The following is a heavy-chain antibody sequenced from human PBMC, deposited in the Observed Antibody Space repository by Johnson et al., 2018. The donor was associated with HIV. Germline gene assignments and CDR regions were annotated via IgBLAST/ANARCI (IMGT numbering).Heavy chain of an antibody. CDR2: INWNGGST. D-gene: IGHD3-22*01. Sequence: VQLVESGGGLVQPGGSLRLSCAASGFTFSSYWMSWVRQTPGKGLEWVSGINWNGGSTGYADSVKGRFTISRDNSKNTLYLQMNSLRAEDTAVYYCARVRTTMILGFDIWGQGTMVTVSS. CDR3: ARVRTTMILGFDI. V-gene: IGHV3-20*04. J-gene: IGHJ3*02. CDR1: GFTFSSYW.